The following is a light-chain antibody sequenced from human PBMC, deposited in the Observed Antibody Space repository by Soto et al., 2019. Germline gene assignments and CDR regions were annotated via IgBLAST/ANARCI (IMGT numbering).Light chain of an antibody. V-gene: IGKV1-27*01. CDR3: QKYNSAPRT. J-gene: IGKJ1*01. CDR2: AAS. CDR1: QGISNY. Sequence: DIQMTQSPSSLSASVGDRVTITCRASQGISNYLAGYQQKPGKVPKLLIYAASTLQSGVPSRFSGSESGTDFTLTISSLQREDVATYYCQKYNSAPRTFGQGTKVQIK.